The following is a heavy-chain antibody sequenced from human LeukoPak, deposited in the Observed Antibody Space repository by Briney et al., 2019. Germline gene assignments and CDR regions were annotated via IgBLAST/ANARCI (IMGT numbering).Heavy chain of an antibody. V-gene: IGHV4-59*01. Sequence: SETLSLTCTVSGGTISSYYWSWIRQPPGKGLEWIGSIYYSGSTNDNPSLKSRVTISVDTSKNQFSLKLSSVTSADSAVYYCASVGVGPAAYYYYMDVSGKGTTVTVSS. CDR1: GGTISSYY. CDR3: ASVGVGPAAYYYYMDV. J-gene: IGHJ6*03. CDR2: IYYSGST. D-gene: IGHD2-2*01.